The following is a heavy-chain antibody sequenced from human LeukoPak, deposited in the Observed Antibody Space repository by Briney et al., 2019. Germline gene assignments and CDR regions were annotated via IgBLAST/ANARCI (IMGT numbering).Heavy chain of an antibody. CDR1: VFTFDDYA. Sequence: GGSLRLSCAASVFTFDDYAMHWVRQAPGKGLEWVSLISGDCNTYYADTVKGRIHISRYNSKNSLYLQMNSLRTEDPALYYCAKAPGYYYSYYIDVWGKGTTVTVSS. CDR3: AKAPGYYYSYYIDV. V-gene: IGHV3-43*02. J-gene: IGHJ6*03. CDR2: ISGDCNT.